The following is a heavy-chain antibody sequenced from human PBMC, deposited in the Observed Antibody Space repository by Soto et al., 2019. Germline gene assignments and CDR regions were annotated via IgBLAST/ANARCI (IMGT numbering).Heavy chain of an antibody. Sequence: SETLSLTCTVSGGSVSSGSYYWSWIRQPPGKGLEWIGYIYYSGSTNYNPSLKSRVTISVDTSKDQFSLKLSSVTAADTAVYYCARTMVGARAGYFDYWGRGTLVTVSS. D-gene: IGHD1-26*01. CDR3: ARTMVGARAGYFDY. CDR2: IYYSGST. CDR1: GGSVSSGSYY. J-gene: IGHJ4*02. V-gene: IGHV4-61*01.